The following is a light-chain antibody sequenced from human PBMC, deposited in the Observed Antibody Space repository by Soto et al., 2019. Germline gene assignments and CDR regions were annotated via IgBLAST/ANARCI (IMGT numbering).Light chain of an antibody. J-gene: IGKJ2*01. CDR1: QSVSNF. Sequence: EIVLTQSPATLSLSPGERATLSCRASQSVSNFLAWYQQKPGQAPRLLIYDASNRATGIPARFSGSGSGTDFTLTISSLEPEDFALYYCQQRSNWLTFGQGTKLEIK. CDR2: DAS. CDR3: QQRSNWLT. V-gene: IGKV3-11*01.